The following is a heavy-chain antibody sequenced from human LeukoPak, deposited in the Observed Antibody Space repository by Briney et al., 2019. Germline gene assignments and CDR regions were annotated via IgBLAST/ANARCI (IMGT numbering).Heavy chain of an antibody. Sequence: SETLSLTCAVYGGSFSGYYWSWIRQPPGKGLEWIGSIYYSGSTYYNPSLKSRVTMSVDTSKNQFSLKLSSVTAADTAVYYCAITSSNIAVAGINLFDIWGQGTMVTVSS. CDR1: GGSFSGYY. CDR2: IYYSGST. V-gene: IGHV4-34*01. CDR3: AITSSNIAVAGINLFDI. J-gene: IGHJ3*02. D-gene: IGHD6-19*01.